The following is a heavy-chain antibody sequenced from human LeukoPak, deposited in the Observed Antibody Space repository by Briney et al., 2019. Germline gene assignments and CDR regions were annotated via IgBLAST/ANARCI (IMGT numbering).Heavy chain of an antibody. CDR2: ISYDGSNK. J-gene: IGHJ3*02. CDR1: GFTFSSYG. Sequence: GRSLRLSCAASGFTFSSYGMHWVRQAPGKGLEWVAVISYDGSNKYYADSVKGRFTISRDNSKNTLYLQMNSLRAEDTAVYYCARGYNWNGADAFDIWGQGTMVTVSS. CDR3: ARGYNWNGADAFDI. V-gene: IGHV3-30*03. D-gene: IGHD1-20*01.